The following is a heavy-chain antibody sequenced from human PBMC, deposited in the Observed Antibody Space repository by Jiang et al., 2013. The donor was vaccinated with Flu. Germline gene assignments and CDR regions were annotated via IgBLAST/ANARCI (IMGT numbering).Heavy chain of an antibody. D-gene: IGHD3-22*01. CDR3: ARGEVWGSYYDSSGSIWFDP. J-gene: IGHJ5*02. CDR1: GGSFSGYY. V-gene: IGHV4-34*01. CDR2: INHSGST. Sequence: LLKPSETLSLTCAVYGGSFSGYYWSWIRQPPGKGLEWIGEINHSGSTNYNPSLKSRVTISVDTSKNQFSLKLSSVTAADTAVYYCARGEVWGSYYDSSGSIWFDPWGQGTLVTVSS.